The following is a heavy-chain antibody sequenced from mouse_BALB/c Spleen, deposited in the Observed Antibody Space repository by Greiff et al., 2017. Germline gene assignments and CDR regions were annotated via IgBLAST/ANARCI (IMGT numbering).Heavy chain of an antibody. CDR1: GFTFSSYT. V-gene: IGHV5-6-4*01. D-gene: IGHD2-1*01. CDR3: TREGYGNYGDWYFDV. CDR2: ISSGGSYT. Sequence: EVKLMESGGGLVKPGGSLKLSCAASGFTFSSYTMSWVRQTPEKRLEWVATISSGGSYTYYPDSVKGRFTISRDNAKNTLYLQMSSLKSEDTAMYYCTREGYGNYGDWYFDVWGAGTTVTVSS. J-gene: IGHJ1*01.